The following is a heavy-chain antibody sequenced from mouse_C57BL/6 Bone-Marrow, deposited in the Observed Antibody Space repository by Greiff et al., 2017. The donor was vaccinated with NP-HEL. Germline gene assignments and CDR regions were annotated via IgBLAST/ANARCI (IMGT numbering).Heavy chain of an antibody. CDR2: ISYDGSN. J-gene: IGHJ1*03. V-gene: IGHV3-6*01. Sequence: EVQLQQSGPGLVKPSQSLSLTCSVTGYSITSGYYWNWIRQFPGNKLEWMGYISYDGSNNYNPSLKNRISITRDTSKNQVFLKLNSVTTEDTATYYCAREGTRLDVWGTGTTVTVSS. D-gene: IGHD2-13*01. CDR3: AREGTRLDV. CDR1: GYSITSGYY.